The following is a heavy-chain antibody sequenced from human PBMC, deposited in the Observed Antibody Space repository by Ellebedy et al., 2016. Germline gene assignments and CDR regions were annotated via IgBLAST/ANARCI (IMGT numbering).Heavy chain of an antibody. Sequence: SETLSLTCNVPGGSVSSDYWNWIRRPQGKGLEWIGYVFHTVTTNYNPALKSRVTMSVDTSKSQFSLRLTSVTAADTAVYYCAKWNGGWYPFEVWGQGTMVTVSS. D-gene: IGHD6-19*01. J-gene: IGHJ3*01. CDR1: GGSVSSDY. CDR3: AKWNGGWYPFEV. CDR2: VFHTVTT. V-gene: IGHV4-59*02.